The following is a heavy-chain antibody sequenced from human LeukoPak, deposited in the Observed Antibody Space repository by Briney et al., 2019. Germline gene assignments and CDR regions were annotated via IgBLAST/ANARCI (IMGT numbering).Heavy chain of an antibody. CDR2: ISGSGGST. D-gene: IGHD6-19*01. CDR3: ARESQFSSGWYYFDS. V-gene: IGHV3-23*01. Sequence: GGTLRLSCAASGLTFSSYGMSWVRQPPGKGLEWLSAISGSGGSTYYADSVKGRFTISKGNSKNTLYLQMNNWGAEDTAMYYCARESQFSSGWYYFDSWGQGTLVTVSS. J-gene: IGHJ4*02. CDR1: GLTFSSYG.